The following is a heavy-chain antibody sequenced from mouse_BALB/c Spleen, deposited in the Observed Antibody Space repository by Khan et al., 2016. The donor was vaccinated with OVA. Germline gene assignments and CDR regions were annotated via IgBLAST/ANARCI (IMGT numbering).Heavy chain of an antibody. D-gene: IGHD1-1*01. CDR3: ARFYGGDFAY. Sequence: EVQLQESGPGLVKPSQSLSLTCTVTGYSITSDYAWNWIRQFPGNKLEWMGYISYSGNTNYNPSLKSRISITRTTSKNQFFLQLNSVTTEETATYNWARFYGGDFAYWGQGSTLTVSS. V-gene: IGHV3-2*02. J-gene: IGHJ2*01. CDR2: ISYSGNT. CDR1: GYSITSDYA.